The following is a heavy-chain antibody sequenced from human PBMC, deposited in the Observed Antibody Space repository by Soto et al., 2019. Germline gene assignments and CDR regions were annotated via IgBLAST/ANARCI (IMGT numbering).Heavy chain of an antibody. D-gene: IGHD6-19*01. V-gene: IGHV1-69*13. Sequence: ASVKVSCKASGGTFSSYAISWVRQAPGQGLEWMGGIIPIFGTANYAQKFQGRVTITADESTSTAYMELSSLRSEDTAVYYCARQDSSGLSLSFHSFDPWGQGTLVTVSS. CDR2: IIPIFGTA. J-gene: IGHJ5*02. CDR1: GGTFSSYA. CDR3: ARQDSSGLSLSFHSFDP.